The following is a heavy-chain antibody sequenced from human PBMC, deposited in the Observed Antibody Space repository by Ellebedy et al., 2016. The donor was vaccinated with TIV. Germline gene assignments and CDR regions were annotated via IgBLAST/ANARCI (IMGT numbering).Heavy chain of an antibody. CDR3: ARQVVPAASFEYYGMDV. D-gene: IGHD2-2*01. Sequence: GESLKISCKGSGYSFTSYWIGWVRQMPGKGLEWMGIIYPGDSDTRYSPSFQGQVTISADKSISTAYLQWSSLKASDTAMYYCARQVVPAASFEYYGMDVWGQGTTVTVSS. V-gene: IGHV5-51*01. J-gene: IGHJ6*02. CDR2: IYPGDSDT. CDR1: GYSFTSYW.